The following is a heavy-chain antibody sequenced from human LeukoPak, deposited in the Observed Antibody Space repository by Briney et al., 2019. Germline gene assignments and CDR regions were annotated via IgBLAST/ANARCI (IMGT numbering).Heavy chain of an antibody. J-gene: IGHJ3*02. CDR3: ARDRVERREWELRGAFDI. V-gene: IGHV4-38-2*02. D-gene: IGHD1-26*01. CDR2: IYHSGST. Sequence: PSETLSLTCTVSGGSISSGYYWGWIRQPPGKGLEWIGSIYHSGSTYYNPSLKSRVTISVDTSKNQFSLKLSSVTAADTAVYYCARDRVERREWELRGAFDIWGQGTMVTVSS. CDR1: GGSISSGYY.